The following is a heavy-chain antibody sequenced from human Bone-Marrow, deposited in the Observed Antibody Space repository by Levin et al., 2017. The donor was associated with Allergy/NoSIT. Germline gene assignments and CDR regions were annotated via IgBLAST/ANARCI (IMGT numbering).Heavy chain of an antibody. CDR3: ARGPVAARSFDY. D-gene: IGHD6-13*01. CDR2: IYYSGST. J-gene: IGHJ4*02. CDR1: GGSISSSSYY. V-gene: IGHV4-39*07. Sequence: SETLSLTCTVSGGSISSSSYYWGWIRQPPGKGLEWIGSIYYSGSTYYNPSLKSRVTISVDTSKNQFSLKLSSVTAADTAVYYCARGPVAARSFDYWGQGTLVTVSS.